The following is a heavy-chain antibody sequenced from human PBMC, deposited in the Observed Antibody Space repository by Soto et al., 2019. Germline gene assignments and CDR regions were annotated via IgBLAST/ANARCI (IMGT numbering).Heavy chain of an antibody. CDR3: ARDLGSSSWWRVRNWFDP. D-gene: IGHD6-13*01. CDR1: GDSVSSNSAA. J-gene: IGHJ5*02. CDR2: TYYRSKWYN. V-gene: IGHV6-1*01. Sequence: PSQTLSLTCAISGDSVSSNSAAWNWIRQSPSRGLEWLGRTYYRSKWYNDYAVSVKSRITINPDTSKNQFSLQLNSVTPEDTAVYYCARDLGSSSWWRVRNWFDPWGQGTLVTVSS.